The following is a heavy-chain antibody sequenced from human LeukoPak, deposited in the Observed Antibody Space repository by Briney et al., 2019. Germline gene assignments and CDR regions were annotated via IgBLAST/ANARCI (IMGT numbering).Heavy chain of an antibody. J-gene: IGHJ3*02. V-gene: IGHV4-61*02. Sequence: SQTLSLTCTVSGGSISSGSYYWSWILQPAGKGLEWIGRIYTSGSTNYNPSLKSRVTISVDTSKNQFSLKLSSVTAADTAVYYCARLFPWGHDFWSGYYTGELGGAFDIWGQGTMVTVSS. D-gene: IGHD3-3*01. CDR3: ARLFPWGHDFWSGYYTGELGGAFDI. CDR1: GGSISSGSYY. CDR2: IYTSGST.